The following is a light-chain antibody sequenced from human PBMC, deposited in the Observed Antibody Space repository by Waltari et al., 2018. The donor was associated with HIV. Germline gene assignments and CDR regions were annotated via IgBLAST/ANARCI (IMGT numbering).Light chain of an antibody. V-gene: IGLV1-47*01. CDR2: RSN. CDR1: SSNVRNNY. Sequence: QSVLAQPRSVSGTPGQRVNISCSGSSSNVRNNYVYWYHQVPGVAPKLLIYRSNQRPSGVPDRFSCCKSGTSASLAIRGLRTEDDAEYYCAAWDDRRSGRLFGGGTKVTGL. J-gene: IGLJ2*01. CDR3: AAWDDRRSGRL.